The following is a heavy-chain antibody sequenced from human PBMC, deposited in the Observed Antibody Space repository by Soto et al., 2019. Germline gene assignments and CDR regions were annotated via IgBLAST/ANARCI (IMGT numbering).Heavy chain of an antibody. CDR3: ARDGYCSGGSCYSVPVFDY. D-gene: IGHD2-15*01. Sequence: PGGSLRLSCAASGFTFSSYWMHWVRQAPGKGLVWVADIRSDESNKYYADSVKGRFTISRDNSKNTLYLQMNSLRAEDTAVYYCARDGYCSGGSCYSVPVFDYWGQGTLVTVSS. CDR1: GFTFSSYW. J-gene: IGHJ4*02. V-gene: IGHV3-33*08. CDR2: IRSDESNK.